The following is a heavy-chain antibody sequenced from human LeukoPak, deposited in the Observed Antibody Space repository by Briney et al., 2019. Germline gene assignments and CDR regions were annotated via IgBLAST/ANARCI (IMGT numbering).Heavy chain of an antibody. CDR1: GFIFSSYG. J-gene: IGHJ4*02. CDR3: AKDSLVVTASSTDDY. D-gene: IGHD2-21*02. CDR2: ISSTSSFI. Sequence: GGSLRLSCVASGFIFSSYGMNWVRQAPGKGLEWVSYISSTSSFIYYADSVKGRFTISRDNAKKSLYLQMNSLRAEDTAVYYCAKDSLVVTASSTDDYWGQGTLVTVSS. V-gene: IGHV3-48*01.